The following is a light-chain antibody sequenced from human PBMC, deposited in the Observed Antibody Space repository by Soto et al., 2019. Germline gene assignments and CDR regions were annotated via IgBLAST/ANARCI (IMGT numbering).Light chain of an antibody. V-gene: IGKV1-5*03. Sequence: DIQMTQTPSTLSGSVGDRATITCRASQTISSWLAWYQQKPGRAPNLLIYKASSLQSGVPSRFSGSASGTGFTLTIENLQPDDFGIYYCQQYKSFPWTFGHGTKVDIK. CDR1: QTISSW. J-gene: IGKJ1*01. CDR2: KAS. CDR3: QQYKSFPWT.